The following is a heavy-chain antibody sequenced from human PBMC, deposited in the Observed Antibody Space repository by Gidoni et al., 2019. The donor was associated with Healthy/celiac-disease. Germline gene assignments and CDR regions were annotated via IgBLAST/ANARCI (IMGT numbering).Heavy chain of an antibody. CDR1: GFNFSGSA. CDR3: TRVQSRYFEGYGMDV. Sequence: EVQLVESGGGLVQPGGSLKLSCAASGFNFSGSAMHWVGQASGKGLEWVGRIRSKANSYATAYAASGKGRFTISRDDSKNTAYLQMNSLKTEDTAVYYCTRVQSRYFEGYGMDVWGQGTTVTVSS. CDR2: IRSKANSYAT. J-gene: IGHJ6*02. V-gene: IGHV3-73*02. D-gene: IGHD3-9*01.